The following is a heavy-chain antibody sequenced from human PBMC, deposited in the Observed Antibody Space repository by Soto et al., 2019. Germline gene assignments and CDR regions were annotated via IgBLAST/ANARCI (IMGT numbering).Heavy chain of an antibody. CDR3: ARGPGYCSSTSCYAAGYYYYYMDA. J-gene: IGHJ6*03. D-gene: IGHD2-2*01. Sequence: SETLSLTCTVSGGSISSYYWSWIRQPPGKGLEWIGYIYYSGSTNYNPSLKSRVTISVDTSKNQFSLKLSSVTAADTAVYYCARGPGYCSSTSCYAAGYYYYYMDAWGKGTTVTVAS. CDR2: IYYSGST. V-gene: IGHV4-59*01. CDR1: GGSISSYY.